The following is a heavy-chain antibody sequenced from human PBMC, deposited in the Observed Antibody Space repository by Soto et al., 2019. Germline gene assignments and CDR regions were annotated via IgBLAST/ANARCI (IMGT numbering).Heavy chain of an antibody. CDR3: GRDRTFGIAVADIDY. CDR1: GFTFSSYG. CDR2: IWYDGSNK. Sequence: QVQLVESGGGVVQPGRSLRLSCAASGFTFSSYGMHWVRQAPGKGLEWVAVIWYDGSNKYYADSVKGRFTISRDNSKNTLYLQMNSLRAEETAVYYGGRDRTFGIAVADIDYWGKGTLVTVSS. J-gene: IGHJ4*02. D-gene: IGHD6-19*01. V-gene: IGHV3-33*01.